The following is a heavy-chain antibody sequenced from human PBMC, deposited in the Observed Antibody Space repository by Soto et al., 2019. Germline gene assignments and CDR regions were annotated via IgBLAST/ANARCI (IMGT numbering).Heavy chain of an antibody. V-gene: IGHV1-2*02. J-gene: IGHJ4*02. Sequence: QVHLVQSGAEVKRPGASVKVSCKTSGYTFTGYYLHWVRQAPGQAPEWMGWMNASTGDTKNGQNFQGRVTMTRDTSVSTTFLDLTRLTSDDTAVYYWLCGVWGSSVHWGQGSRVTVSS. CDR2: MNASTGDT. CDR1: GYTFTGYY. D-gene: IGHD6-6*01. CDR3: LCGVWGSSVH.